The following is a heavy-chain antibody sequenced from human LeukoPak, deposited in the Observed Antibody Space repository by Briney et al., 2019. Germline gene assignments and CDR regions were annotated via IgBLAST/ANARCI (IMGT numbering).Heavy chain of an antibody. D-gene: IGHD3-3*01. Sequence: TSSETLSLTCAVYGGSFSGYYWSWIRQPPGKGLEWIGEINHSGSTNYNPSLKSRVTISVDTSKNQFSLKLSSVTAADTAVYYCASLGEWWGQGTLVTVSS. CDR2: INHSGST. V-gene: IGHV4-34*01. J-gene: IGHJ4*02. CDR1: GGSFSGYY. CDR3: ASLGEW.